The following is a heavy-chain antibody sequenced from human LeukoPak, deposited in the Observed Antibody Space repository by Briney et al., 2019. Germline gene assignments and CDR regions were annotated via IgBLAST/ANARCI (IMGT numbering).Heavy chain of an antibody. CDR1: GFTFSSYS. CDR3: AKDLTGRITIFGGMI. V-gene: IGHV3-21*04. CDR2: ISSSSSYI. D-gene: IGHD3-3*01. J-gene: IGHJ4*02. Sequence: GGSLRLSCAASGFTFSSYSMNWVRQAPGKGLEWVSSISSSSSYIYYADSVKGRFTISRDNAKNSLYLQMNSLRAEDTAVYYCAKDLTGRITIFGGMIWGQGTLVTVSS.